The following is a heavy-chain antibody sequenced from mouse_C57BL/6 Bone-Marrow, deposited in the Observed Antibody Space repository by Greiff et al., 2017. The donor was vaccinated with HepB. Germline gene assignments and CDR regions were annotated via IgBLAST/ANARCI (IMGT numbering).Heavy chain of an antibody. V-gene: IGHV1-74*01. J-gene: IGHJ3*01. CDR1: GYTFTSYW. CDR2: IHPSDSDT. Sequence: QVQLQQPGAELVKPGASVKVSCKASGYTFTSYWMHWVKQRPGQGLEWIGRIHPSDSDTNYNQKFKGKATLTVDKSSSTAYMQLSSLTTEDSAIYYCAREGGLGRFAYWGQGTLVTVSA. D-gene: IGHD4-1*01. CDR3: AREGGLGRFAY.